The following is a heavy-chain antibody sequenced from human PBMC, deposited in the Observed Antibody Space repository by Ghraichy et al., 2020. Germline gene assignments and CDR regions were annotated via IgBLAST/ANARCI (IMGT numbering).Heavy chain of an antibody. Sequence: SCAASGFTFISYAMSWVRQAPGKGLEWVSTIRGSGDTTFYADSVKGRFTISRDNSKNTLYLQMNSLRAEDTAVYYCAKETTHYGSGSYSDFWGQGTLVTVSS. CDR3: AKETTHYGSGSYSDF. CDR1: GFTFISYA. D-gene: IGHD3-10*01. V-gene: IGHV3-23*01. CDR2: IRGSGDTT. J-gene: IGHJ4*02.